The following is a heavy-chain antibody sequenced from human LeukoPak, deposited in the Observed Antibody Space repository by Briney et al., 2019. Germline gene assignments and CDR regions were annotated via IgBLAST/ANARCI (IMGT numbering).Heavy chain of an antibody. CDR3: ARDHRYSGSWAANYLFDY. D-gene: IGHD6-13*01. CDR1: GFTFSSYW. Sequence: GGSLRLSCAASGFTFSSYWMSWVRQAPGKGLEWVANIKQEGSEKYYVDSVKGRFTISRDNAKNSLYLQMNSLRAEDTAVYYCARDHRYSGSWAANYLFDYWGQGTLVTVSS. J-gene: IGHJ4*02. CDR2: IKQEGSEK. V-gene: IGHV3-7*03.